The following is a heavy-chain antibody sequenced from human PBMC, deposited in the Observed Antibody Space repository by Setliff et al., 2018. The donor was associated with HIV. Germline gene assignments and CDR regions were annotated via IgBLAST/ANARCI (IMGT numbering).Heavy chain of an antibody. D-gene: IGHD5-12*01. V-gene: IGHV1-46*01. Sequence: GASVKVSCKASGYTFTNYFVHWVRQAPGQGLEWMGMINPSGGQRSFAQKFQGRITVATATSTATSTGTVYMELSSLRSEDTAVYYCARGKTWLRFLDYWGQGTLVTVSS. CDR1: GYTFTNYF. CDR3: ARGKTWLRFLDY. CDR2: INPSGGQR. J-gene: IGHJ4*02.